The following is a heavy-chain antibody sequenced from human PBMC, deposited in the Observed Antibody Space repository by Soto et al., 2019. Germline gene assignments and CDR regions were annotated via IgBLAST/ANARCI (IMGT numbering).Heavy chain of an antibody. Sequence: SETLSLTCTVSGGSISSYYWSWIRQPPGKGLECIWYIYYSGSTNYNPSLKSRVTISVYTSKNHFSLKLNSVTAAHTAVYYCSRGRYYYDSSVYPGGLFEHWGQGTLVTVSS. J-gene: IGHJ4*02. D-gene: IGHD3-22*01. CDR2: IYYSGST. V-gene: IGHV4-59*01. CDR3: SRGRYYYDSSVYPGGLFEH. CDR1: GGSISSYY.